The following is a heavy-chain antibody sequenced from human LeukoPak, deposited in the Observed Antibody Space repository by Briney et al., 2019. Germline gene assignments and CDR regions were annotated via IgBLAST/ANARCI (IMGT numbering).Heavy chain of an antibody. CDR2: INHSGST. CDR1: GGSFSRYY. J-gene: IGHJ4*02. CDR3: ARGITINYYDSSGYYWDF. V-gene: IGHV4-34*01. D-gene: IGHD3-22*01. Sequence: SETLSLTCAVYGGSFSRYYWSWIRQPPGKGLEWIGEINHSGSTNYNTSLKSRVTISVDTSKNQFSLKLNSVTAADTAVYYCARGITINYYDSSGYYWDFWGQGTLVTVSS.